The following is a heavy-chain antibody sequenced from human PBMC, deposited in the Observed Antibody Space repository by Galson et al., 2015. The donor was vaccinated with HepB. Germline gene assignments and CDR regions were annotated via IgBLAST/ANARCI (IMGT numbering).Heavy chain of an antibody. J-gene: IGHJ4*02. CDR1: GGTFSSYA. V-gene: IGHV1-69*13. CDR2: IIPIFGTA. D-gene: IGHD3-9*01. Sequence: SVKVSCKASGGTFSSYAISWVRQAPGQGLEWMGGIIPIFGTANYAQKFQGRVTITADESTSTAYMELSSLRSEDTAVYYCARSYYDILTGYYPFDFDYWGQGTLVTVSS. CDR3: ARSYYDILTGYYPFDFDY.